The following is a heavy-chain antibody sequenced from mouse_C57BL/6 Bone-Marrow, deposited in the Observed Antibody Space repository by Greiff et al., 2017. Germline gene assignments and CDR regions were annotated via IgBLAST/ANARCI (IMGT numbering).Heavy chain of an antibody. D-gene: IGHD1-2*01. CDR3: ARKGYYGPGVYFDY. Sequence: QVQLQQPGAELVKPGASVKLSCKASGYTFTSYWMHWVKQRPGQGLEWIGMIHPNSGSTNYNEKFTSKATLTVDKSSSTAYMQLISLTSEDSAVYYCARKGYYGPGVYFDYWGQGTTLTVSS. CDR2: IHPNSGST. CDR1: GYTFTSYW. J-gene: IGHJ2*01. V-gene: IGHV1-64*01.